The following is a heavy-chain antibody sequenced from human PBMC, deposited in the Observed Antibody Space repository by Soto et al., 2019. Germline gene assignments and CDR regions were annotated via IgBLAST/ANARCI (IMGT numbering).Heavy chain of an antibody. V-gene: IGHV3-15*01. CDR1: GFTFSNAW. CDR3: TTDPKLTIVVVPAAIYY. Sequence: PGGSLRLSCAASGFTFSNAWMSWVRQAPGKGLEWVGRIKSKTDGGTTDYAAPVKGRFTISRDDSKNTLYLQMNSLKTEDTAVYYCTTDPKLTIVVVPAAIYYWGQGTLVTVSS. D-gene: IGHD2-2*01. CDR2: IKSKTDGGTT. J-gene: IGHJ4*02.